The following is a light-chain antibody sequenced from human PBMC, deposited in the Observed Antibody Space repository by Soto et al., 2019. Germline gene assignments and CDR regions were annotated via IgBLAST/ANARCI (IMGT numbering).Light chain of an antibody. Sequence: DIQMTQSPSSLSASVGDRVTITCQASQDIQNYLHWYQQKPGKAPKLLIYDASNLKSGVPSRFSGSGSGTVFTLTITTLQPEDLATYFCQHCENFTVGFGPGTKV. CDR3: QHCENFTVG. CDR2: DAS. CDR1: QDIQNY. V-gene: IGKV1-33*01. J-gene: IGKJ3*01.